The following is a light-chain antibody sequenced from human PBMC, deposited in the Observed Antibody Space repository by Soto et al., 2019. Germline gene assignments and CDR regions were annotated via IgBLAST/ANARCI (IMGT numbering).Light chain of an antibody. CDR3: QHYYSAPQT. Sequence: DIQMTQSPSSLSASVGGRVTITCRASQGISSYLAWYQQKPGKVPKLLIYAASTLQSGVPSRFSGGGSGTDFPLTISGLQPEDVAAYYCQHYYSAPQTFGQGTRV. V-gene: IGKV1-27*01. J-gene: IGKJ1*01. CDR1: QGISSY. CDR2: AAS.